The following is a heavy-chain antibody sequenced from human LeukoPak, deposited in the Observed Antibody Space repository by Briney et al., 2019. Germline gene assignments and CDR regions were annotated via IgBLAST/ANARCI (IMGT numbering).Heavy chain of an antibody. CDR2: ISSSSSYI. D-gene: IGHD1-14*01. CDR1: GFIFSSYT. CDR3: ARGALGMSGRIVDAFDI. Sequence: GGSLRLSCAASGFIFSSYTMNWVRQAPGKGLEWVSSISSSSSYIYFVDSVKGRFTISKDNAKNSLYLQMNSLRAEDTAVYYCARGALGMSGRIVDAFDIWGQGTRVTVSS. J-gene: IGHJ3*02. V-gene: IGHV3-21*01.